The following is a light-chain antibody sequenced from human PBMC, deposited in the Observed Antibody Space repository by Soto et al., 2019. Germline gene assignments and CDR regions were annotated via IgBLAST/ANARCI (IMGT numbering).Light chain of an antibody. CDR3: QQYVTSPPGT. J-gene: IGKJ1*01. Sequence: IVLTQSPGTLSLSPGERATLSCRASQSVSSSYLAWYQQKPGQAPRLLIYGASSRATGIPDRFSGSGSGTDFILTISRLEPGDFAVYYCQQYVTSPPGTFGQGTKVEIK. CDR1: QSVSSSY. V-gene: IGKV3-20*01. CDR2: GAS.